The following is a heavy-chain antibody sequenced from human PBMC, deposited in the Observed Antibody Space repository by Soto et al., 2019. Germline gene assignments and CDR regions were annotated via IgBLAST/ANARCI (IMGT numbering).Heavy chain of an antibody. V-gene: IGHV3-23*01. J-gene: IGHJ4*02. Sequence: EVQLLESGGGLEQPGGSLRLSCAVSGFTFSSYAMSWVRQAPGKGLEWVSTISGSGGSTNYADSVKGRFTISRDNSKNTLYLQLNSLRAEDTAVYFCAKDQGRYFDWKEGSFDQWGQGTLVTVSS. CDR3: AKDQGRYFDWKEGSFDQ. CDR1: GFTFSSYA. D-gene: IGHD3-9*01. CDR2: ISGSGGST.